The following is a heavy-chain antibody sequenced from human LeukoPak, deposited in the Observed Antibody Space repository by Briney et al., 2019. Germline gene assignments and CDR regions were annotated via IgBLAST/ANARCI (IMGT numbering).Heavy chain of an antibody. J-gene: IGHJ4*02. CDR2: IKQDGSEK. D-gene: IGHD3-22*01. CDR3: AASSGSDY. V-gene: IGHV3-7*01. CDR1: GLAFSSYW. Sequence: GGSLRLSCAASGLAFSSYWMSWVRQAPGKGLEWVANIKQDGSEKYYVDSVKGRFTISRDNAKNSLYLQMNSLRAEDTAVYYCAASSGSDYWGQGTLVTVSS.